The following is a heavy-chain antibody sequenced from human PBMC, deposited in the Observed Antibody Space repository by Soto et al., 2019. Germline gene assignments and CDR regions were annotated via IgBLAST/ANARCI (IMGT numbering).Heavy chain of an antibody. CDR1: SAPITKYY. D-gene: IGHD3-9*01. CDR2: THHSGYI. J-gene: IGHJ2*01. V-gene: IGHV4-4*09. CDR3: AKTGPYDILTYRYFDL. Sequence: SETLSLTCTVSSAPITKYYWGWVRQAPGRGLEWIGFTHHSGYISYSPSLKSRVTMSVDPSKNQVSLKLTSVTAADTAVYYCAKTGPYDILTYRYFDLWGRGTPVTVSS.